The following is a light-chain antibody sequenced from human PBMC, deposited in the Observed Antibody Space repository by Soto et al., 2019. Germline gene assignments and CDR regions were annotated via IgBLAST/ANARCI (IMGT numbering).Light chain of an antibody. V-gene: IGKV3-20*01. CDR3: LQYGSSVWT. CDR2: GAS. J-gene: IGKJ1*01. CDR1: QRLSSNY. Sequence: DIVMTQSPVTLSLSPGERATLSCRASQRLSSNYLAWFQQKPGQAPRLLIYGASSRATGIPDRFSGSGSGTDFTLTIPRLEPEDFAVYYCLQYGSSVWTFGQGTKVDI.